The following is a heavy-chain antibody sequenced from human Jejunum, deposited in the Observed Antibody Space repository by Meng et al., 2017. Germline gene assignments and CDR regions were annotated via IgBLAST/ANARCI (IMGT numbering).Heavy chain of an antibody. CDR2: IDYSGST. J-gene: IGHJ5*02. V-gene: IGHV4-39*06. CDR1: GGCISGSNYY. CDR3: ARVSKPYGSGLDP. Sequence: RLALREAGPGLVKASGTLSLTCIGAGGCISGSNYYWVWIRQPPGKGLEWIGTIDYSGSTYYNPSLKSRVTISVDTSKNQFSLNLSSVTAADTAIYYCARVSKPYGSGLDPWGQGTLVTVSS. D-gene: IGHD3-10*01.